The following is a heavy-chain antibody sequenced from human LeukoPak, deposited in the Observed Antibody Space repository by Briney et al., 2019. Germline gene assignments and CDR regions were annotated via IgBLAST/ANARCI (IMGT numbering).Heavy chain of an antibody. D-gene: IGHD1-26*01. J-gene: IGHJ4*02. CDR2: IWYDGSNK. CDR3: ARGTGDSGSFDY. CDR1: GFTFSSYG. Sequence: PGGSLRLSCVASGFTFSSYGMHWVRQAPGKGLEWVAVIWYDGSNKYYADSVKGRFTISRDNSKNTLYLQMNSLRAEDTAVYYCARGTGDSGSFDYWGQGTLVTVSS. V-gene: IGHV3-33*01.